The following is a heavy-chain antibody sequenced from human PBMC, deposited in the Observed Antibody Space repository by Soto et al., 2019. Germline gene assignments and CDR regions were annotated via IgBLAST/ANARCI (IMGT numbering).Heavy chain of an antibody. CDR2: IYYSGST. J-gene: IGHJ5*02. V-gene: IGHV4-59*01. CDR3: ARGRLANWCDP. D-gene: IGHD3-9*01. CDR1: GGSISSYY. Sequence: PSETLSLTCTVSGGSISSYYGNWIRQPPGKGLEWIGYIYYSGSTKYNPSLKSRVTISVDTSKNQFSLKLSSVTAADTAVYYCARGRLANWCDPWGQGTLVTVSS.